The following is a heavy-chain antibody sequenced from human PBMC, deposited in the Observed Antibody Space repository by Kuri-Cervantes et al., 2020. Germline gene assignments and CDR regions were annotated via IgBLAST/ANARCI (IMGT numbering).Heavy chain of an antibody. CDR1: GFTFSSYD. Sequence: GESLKISCAASGFTFSSYDMHWVRQATGKGLEWVSAIGTAGDTYYPGSVKGRFTISRENAKNSLYLQMNGLRAGDTAVYYCARAPYVNDYGAWGQGTLVTVSS. CDR3: ARAPYVNDYGA. V-gene: IGHV3-13*01. J-gene: IGHJ4*02. CDR2: IGTAGDT. D-gene: IGHD4-17*01.